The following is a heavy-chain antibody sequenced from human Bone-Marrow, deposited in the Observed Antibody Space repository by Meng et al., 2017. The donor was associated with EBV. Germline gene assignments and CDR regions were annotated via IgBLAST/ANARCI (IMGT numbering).Heavy chain of an antibody. Sequence: VRVVQSGAEVKKPGSSVKVSCRTSGGTFRSDAISWVRQAPGQGLEWMGGLIPLSDAPHYAQKFQGRVTITADESTSTHYLDLSGLRAEDTAVYYCASESGRGFTPDYWGQGTLVTVSS. J-gene: IGHJ4*02. CDR1: GGTFRSDA. D-gene: IGHD3-10*01. CDR2: LIPLSDAP. V-gene: IGHV1-69*01. CDR3: ASESGRGFTPDY.